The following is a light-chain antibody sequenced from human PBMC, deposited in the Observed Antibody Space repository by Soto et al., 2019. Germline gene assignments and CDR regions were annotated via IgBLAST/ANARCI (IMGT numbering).Light chain of an antibody. CDR3: QQKT. J-gene: IGKJ2*01. V-gene: IGKV3-20*01. CDR2: GAS. CDR1: QSVSSSY. Sequence: EVGWTKSQGTLSLSPGERATLSCRASQSVSSSYLAWYQQKPGQAPRLLIYGASSRATGIPDRFSGSGSGTDFTLTISRLEPEDFAVYYCQQKTFGHG.